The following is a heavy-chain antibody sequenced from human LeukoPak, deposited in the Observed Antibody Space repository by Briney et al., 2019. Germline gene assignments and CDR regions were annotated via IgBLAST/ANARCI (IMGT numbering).Heavy chain of an antibody. D-gene: IGHD2-15*01. V-gene: IGHV3-11*01. J-gene: IGHJ5*02. CDR1: GFSFSDYY. CDR3: ARESGGSWTIYDH. CDR2: ISGRGSGI. Sequence: GGSLRLFRAASGFSFSDYYMSWIPQAPGKGLEWLSYISGRGSGIYYADSVKGRFTVSRDNTKNSLYLQLSGLRAEDTALYYCARESGGSWTIYDHWGQGTLVTVSS.